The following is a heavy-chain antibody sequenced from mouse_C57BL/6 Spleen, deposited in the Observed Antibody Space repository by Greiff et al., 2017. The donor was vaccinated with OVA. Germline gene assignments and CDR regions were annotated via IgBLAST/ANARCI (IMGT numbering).Heavy chain of an antibody. CDR3: ASPYYSNLWYFDV. D-gene: IGHD2-5*01. CDR2: ISYDGSN. Sequence: EVKLMESGPGLVKPSQSLSLTCSVTGYSITSGYYWNWIRQFPGNKLEWMGYISYDGSNNYNPSLKNRISITRDTSKNQFFLKLNSVTTEDTATYYCASPYYSNLWYFDVWGTGTTVTVSS. J-gene: IGHJ1*03. CDR1: GYSITSGYY. V-gene: IGHV3-6*01.